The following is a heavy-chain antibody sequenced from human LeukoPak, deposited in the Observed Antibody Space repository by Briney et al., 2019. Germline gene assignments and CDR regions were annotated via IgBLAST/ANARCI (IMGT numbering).Heavy chain of an antibody. V-gene: IGHV1-69*05. D-gene: IGHD7-27*01. J-gene: IGHJ4*02. Sequence: ASVKVSCKASGGTFSSDPISWVRQAPGQGLEWMGRISPMFGTTNYAQKFQRGVTITTDEATSTAYMELNSLTSEDTAVYYCARDTGELIYWGQGTLVTVSS. CDR2: ISPMFGTT. CDR1: GGTFSSDP. CDR3: ARDTGELIY.